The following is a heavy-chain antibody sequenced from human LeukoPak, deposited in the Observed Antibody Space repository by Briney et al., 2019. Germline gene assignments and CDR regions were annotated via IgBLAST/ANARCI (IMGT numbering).Heavy chain of an antibody. V-gene: IGHV4-39*02. CDR2: IYYSGTP. J-gene: IGHJ4*02. Sequence: SETLSLTCTVSGGSISGYYWGRIRQPPGKGLEWIGSIYYSGTPYYNPSLETRLTISVDTSKSHFSLKLSSVTAADTAVYYCARRGVAAAATNFDYWGQGTLVTVSS. D-gene: IGHD3-10*01. CDR1: GGSISGYY. CDR3: ARRGVAAAATNFDY.